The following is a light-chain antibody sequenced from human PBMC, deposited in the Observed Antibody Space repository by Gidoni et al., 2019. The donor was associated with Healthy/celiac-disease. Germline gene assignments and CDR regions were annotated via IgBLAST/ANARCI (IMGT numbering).Light chain of an antibody. J-gene: IGLJ2*01. V-gene: IGLV1-40*01. Sequence: QSVLTQPPSVSGAPGQRVTISCTGSSSNSGAGYDVHWYPQLPGTAPKLLIYGNSNRPSGVPDRFSGSKSGTSASLAITGLQAEDEADYYCQSYDSSLSGLVFGGGTKLTVL. CDR1: SSNSGAGYD. CDR3: QSYDSSLSGLV. CDR2: GNS.